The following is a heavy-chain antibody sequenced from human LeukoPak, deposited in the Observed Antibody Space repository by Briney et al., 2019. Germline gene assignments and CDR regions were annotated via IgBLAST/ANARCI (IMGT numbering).Heavy chain of an antibody. J-gene: IGHJ4*02. CDR1: GYTFTSYG. CDR2: ISAYNGNT. CDR3: AKNRGLYSSGWDPTFDY. V-gene: IGHV1-18*01. Sequence: ASVKVSCKASGYTFTSYGISWVRQAPGQGLEWMGWISAYNGNTNYAQKLQGRVTMTTDTSTSTAYMELRSLRSDDTAVYYCAKNRGLYSSGWDPTFDYWGQGTLVTVSS. D-gene: IGHD6-19*01.